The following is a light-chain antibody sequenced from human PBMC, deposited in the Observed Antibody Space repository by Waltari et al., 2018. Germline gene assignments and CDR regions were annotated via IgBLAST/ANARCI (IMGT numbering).Light chain of an antibody. CDR2: DVT. J-gene: IGLJ1*01. CDR3: CSYAGSLYL. CDR1: RSYVGGYNY. Sequence: QSALTQPRSVSGSPGPSVTISYPGARSYVGGYNYVSWYQQHPGKAPKFIIYDVTKRPSGVPDRFSGSKSGNTASLTISGLQAEDEADYYCCSYAGSLYLFGTGTKVTVL. V-gene: IGLV2-11*01.